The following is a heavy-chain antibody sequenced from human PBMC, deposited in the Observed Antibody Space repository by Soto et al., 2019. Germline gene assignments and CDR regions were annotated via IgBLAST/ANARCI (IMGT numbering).Heavy chain of an antibody. D-gene: IGHD3-3*01. CDR2: INHSGST. J-gene: IGHJ6*03. CDR3: AREREDYDFWSGYTYYYYYYYMDV. CDR1: GGSFSGYY. Sequence: SETLSLTCAVYGGSFSGYYWSWIRQPPGKGLEWIGEINHSGSTNYNPSLKSRVTISVDTSKNQFSLKLSSVTAADTAVYYCAREREDYDFWSGYTYYYYYYYMDVWGKGTTVTVSS. V-gene: IGHV4-34*01.